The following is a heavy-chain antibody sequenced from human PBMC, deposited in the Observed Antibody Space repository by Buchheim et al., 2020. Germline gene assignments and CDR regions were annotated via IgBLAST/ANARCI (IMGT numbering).Heavy chain of an antibody. CDR2: ISGSGGST. CDR3: AKAIGHSYGNRLDY. Sequence: EVQLLESGGGLVQPGGSLRLSCTASGFTFSSYAMSWVRQVPGKGLEWVSAISGSGGSTYYADSVKGRFTISRDSSKNTLYLQMNSLRAEDTAIYYCAKAIGHSYGNRLDYWGQGTL. V-gene: IGHV3-23*01. CDR1: GFTFSSYA. J-gene: IGHJ4*02. D-gene: IGHD5-18*01.